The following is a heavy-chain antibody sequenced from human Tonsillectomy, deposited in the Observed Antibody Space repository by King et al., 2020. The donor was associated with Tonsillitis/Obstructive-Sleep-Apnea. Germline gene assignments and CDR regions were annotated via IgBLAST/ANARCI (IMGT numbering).Heavy chain of an antibody. CDR3: ARLSGDGYNDYDYDYGMDG. CDR1: GYSFTSYW. Sequence: VQLVESVPEVKKPGESLRISCKGSGYSFTSYWINWVRQMPGKGLEWMGRIDPSDSYTNYSPSFQGHVTISADKSISTAYLQWSSLRASDTAMYYCARLSGDGYNDYDYDYGMDGWGQGTTGTVSS. V-gene: IGHV5-10-1*03. D-gene: IGHD5-24*01. J-gene: IGHJ6*02. CDR2: IDPSDSYT.